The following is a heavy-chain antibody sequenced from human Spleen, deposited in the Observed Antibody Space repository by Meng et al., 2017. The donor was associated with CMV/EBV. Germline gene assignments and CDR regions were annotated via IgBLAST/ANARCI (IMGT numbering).Heavy chain of an antibody. CDR3: ARIKGYSGYDWYYFDY. CDR2: MNPNSGNT. V-gene: IGHV1-8*01. Sequence: ASVKVSCKASGYTFTSYDINWVRQATGQGLEWMGWMNPNSGNTGYAQKFQGRVTMTRNTSISTAYMELSSLRSEDTAVYYCARIKGYSGYDWYYFDYWGQGTLVTVSS. J-gene: IGHJ4*02. D-gene: IGHD5-12*01. CDR1: GYTFTSYD.